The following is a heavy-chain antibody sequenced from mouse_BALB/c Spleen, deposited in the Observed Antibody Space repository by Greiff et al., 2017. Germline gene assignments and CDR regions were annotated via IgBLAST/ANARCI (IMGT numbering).Heavy chain of an antibody. Sequence: EVKLMESGGGLVKPGGSLKLSCAASGFTFSSYAMSWVRQSPEKRLEWVAEISSGGSYTYYPDTVTGRFTISRDTAKNTLYLEMSSLRSEDTAMYYCAKCYYDYDKMFAYWGQGTLVTVSA. D-gene: IGHD2-4*01. J-gene: IGHJ3*01. CDR3: AKCYYDYDKMFAY. CDR1: GFTFSSYA. CDR2: ISSGGSYT. V-gene: IGHV5-9-4*01.